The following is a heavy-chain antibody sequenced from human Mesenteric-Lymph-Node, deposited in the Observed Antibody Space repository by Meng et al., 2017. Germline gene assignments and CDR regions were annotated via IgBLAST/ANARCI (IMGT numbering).Heavy chain of an antibody. CDR1: GFTFSSYT. CDR2: ISSSSNYI. V-gene: IGHV3-21*01. Sequence: EGQLVEAGGGRGKRGGSLRRSCAASGFTFSSYTMNWVRRAPGKGLEWVSSISSSSNYIYSADSVKGRFTISRDNAKNSLYLQMNSLRAEDTAVYYCARDTPGLLFDYWGQGTLVTVSS. D-gene: IGHD5-18*01. J-gene: IGHJ4*02. CDR3: ARDTPGLLFDY.